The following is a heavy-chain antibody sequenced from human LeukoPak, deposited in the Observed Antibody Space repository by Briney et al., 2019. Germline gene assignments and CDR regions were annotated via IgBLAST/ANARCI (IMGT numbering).Heavy chain of an antibody. V-gene: IGHV3-53*01. J-gene: IGHJ4*02. CDR3: ARDVGAGGDY. CDR1: GLTVSSNY. CDR2: IYSGGRT. Sequence: PGGSLRLSCAASGLTVSSNYMSWVRQTPGKGLEWVSVIYSGGRTYYADSVKGRFTISRDDSKNTLYLQMDSLRAEDTAVYYCARDVGAGGDYWGQGTLVTVSS. D-gene: IGHD1-26*01.